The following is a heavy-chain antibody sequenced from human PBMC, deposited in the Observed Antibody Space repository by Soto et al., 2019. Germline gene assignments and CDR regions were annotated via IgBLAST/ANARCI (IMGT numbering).Heavy chain of an antibody. CDR2: IYASGGT. J-gene: IGHJ5*02. CDR1: GFSLSSGGGA. V-gene: IGHV2-5*01. D-gene: IGHD6-6*01. Sequence: QITLKESGPTLVKSTQTLTLTCTFSGFSLSSGGGAVGWIRQPPGKALEWLAIIYASGGTHYSPSLKTRLTITKDTSKNKVVLTMTKMDPVDTATYYCGHRRDVATRCWFDPWGQGILGNVSS. CDR3: GHRRDVATRCWFDP.